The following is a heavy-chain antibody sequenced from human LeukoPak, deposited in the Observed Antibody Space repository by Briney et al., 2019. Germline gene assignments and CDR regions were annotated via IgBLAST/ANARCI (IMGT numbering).Heavy chain of an antibody. V-gene: IGHV3-74*01. CDR1: GFSFSGHW. CDR3: ARGPNSNWSGLDF. D-gene: IGHD6-6*01. J-gene: IGHJ4*02. CDR2: ISPTGSTT. Sequence: GGSPRLSCIASGFSFSGHWMHWARQLPGKGLVWVSRISPTGSTTSYADSVKGRFTVSRDNAKNTLYLQVNNLRAEDTAVYYCARGPNSNWSGLDFWGQGTLLTVSS.